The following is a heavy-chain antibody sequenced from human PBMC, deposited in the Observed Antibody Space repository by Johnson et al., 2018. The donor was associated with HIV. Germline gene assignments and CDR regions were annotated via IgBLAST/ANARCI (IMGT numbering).Heavy chain of an antibody. J-gene: IGHJ3*02. V-gene: IGHV3-30-3*01. D-gene: IGHD2-8*02. Sequence: QVHLVESGGGVVQPGRSLRLSCAVSGFTFSSHAMHWVRQAPGKGLEWVAVISYDGRDRYYADSVKGRFTISRDNSKNTLYLRMNSLRVEDTAVYYCARPVSPWSAYDAFDIWGQGTMVTVSS. CDR3: ARPVSPWSAYDAFDI. CDR2: ISYDGRDR. CDR1: GFTFSSHA.